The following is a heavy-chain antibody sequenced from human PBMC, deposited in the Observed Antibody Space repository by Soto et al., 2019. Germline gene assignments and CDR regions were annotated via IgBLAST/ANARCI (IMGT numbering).Heavy chain of an antibody. D-gene: IGHD2-2*01. J-gene: IGHJ6*03. CDR3: ATIHRDCSSTSCYLEPYYYYYMDV. CDR1: GGSISSYY. CDR2: IYYSGST. Sequence: SETLSLTCTVSGGSISSYYWSWIRQPPGKGLEWIGYIYYSGSTNYNPSLKSRVTISVDTSKNQFSLKLSSVTAADTAVYYCATIHRDCSSTSCYLEPYYYYYMDVWGKGTTVTVSS. V-gene: IGHV4-59*08.